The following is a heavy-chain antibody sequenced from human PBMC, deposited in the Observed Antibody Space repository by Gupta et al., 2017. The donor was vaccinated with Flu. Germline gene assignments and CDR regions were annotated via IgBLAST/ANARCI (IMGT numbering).Heavy chain of an antibody. CDR1: GYLFTSYW. V-gene: IGHV5-51*01. J-gene: IGHJ4*02. Sequence: EVRLVQSGAEVKKRGESLKISCKGSGYLFTSYWIGWVRQMPGKGLEWMGIVYSGDSDARYNPPFQGQVTMSADKSITTAYLQWSSLKASDTGIYYCARLGLVVPAAMPDYWGQGTLVTVSS. CDR3: ARLGLVVPAAMPDY. CDR2: VYSGDSDA. D-gene: IGHD2-2*01.